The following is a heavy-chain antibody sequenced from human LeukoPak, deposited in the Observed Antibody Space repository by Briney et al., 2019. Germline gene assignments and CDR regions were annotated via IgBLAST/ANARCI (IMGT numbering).Heavy chain of an antibody. D-gene: IGHD2-21*02. CDR2: ISYDGGNK. Sequence: PGGSLRLSCAASGFTFSSYAMHWVRQAPGKGLEWVAVISYDGGNKYYADSVKGRFTISRDNSKNTLYLQMNSLRAEDTAVYYCARDGGTVVTAYEYFQHWGQGTLVTVSS. V-gene: IGHV3-30-3*01. CDR1: GFTFSSYA. CDR3: ARDGGTVVTAYEYFQH. J-gene: IGHJ1*01.